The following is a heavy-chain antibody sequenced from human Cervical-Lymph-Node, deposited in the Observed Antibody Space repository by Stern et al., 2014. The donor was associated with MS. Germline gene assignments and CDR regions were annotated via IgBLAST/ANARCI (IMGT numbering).Heavy chain of an antibody. D-gene: IGHD1-26*01. CDR1: GFTFSDHY. CDR2: SRNKPKSYST. CDR3: AVVPGGNFYEDC. Sequence: EMQLVESGGGLVQPGESLRLSCAASGFTFSDHYMDWVRQAPGKGLEWVARSRNKPKSYSTEYAASVKGRFTISRDHSKNSLYLQMNNLKTEDTAVYYCAVVPGGNFYEDCWGQGTLVTVSS. V-gene: IGHV3-72*01. J-gene: IGHJ4*02.